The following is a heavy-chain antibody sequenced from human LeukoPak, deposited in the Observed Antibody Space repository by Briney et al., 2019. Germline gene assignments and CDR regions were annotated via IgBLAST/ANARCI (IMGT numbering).Heavy chain of an antibody. Sequence: TGGSLRLSCAASGFPFSAYWMHWVRQAPGKGLVWVSTINTDGGVTTHADSVKGRFTISRDNAENTLYLQMNSLRAEDTAVYYCARPVGEYSSSWYKGTDYWGQGTLVTVSS. V-gene: IGHV3-74*03. J-gene: IGHJ4*02. CDR2: INTDGGVT. D-gene: IGHD6-13*01. CDR3: ARPVGEYSSSWYKGTDY. CDR1: GFPFSAYW.